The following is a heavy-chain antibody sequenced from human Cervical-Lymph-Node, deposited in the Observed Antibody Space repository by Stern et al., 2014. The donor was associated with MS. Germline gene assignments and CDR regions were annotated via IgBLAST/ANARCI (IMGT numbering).Heavy chain of an antibody. J-gene: IGHJ6*02. D-gene: IGHD2-15*01. V-gene: IGHV1-3*01. CDR3: ARDKPVAVIYYYGMDV. Sequence: QMQLVQSGAEVKKPGASVTVSCAASGYTFTTYAIHWVRQAPGQRLEWMGWINAANGNTKYSQKFQGRVTITRDTSASTAYMELSSLKSEDTAVYYCARDKPVAVIYYYGMDVWGQGTTVTVSS. CDR2: INAANGNT. CDR1: GYTFTTYA.